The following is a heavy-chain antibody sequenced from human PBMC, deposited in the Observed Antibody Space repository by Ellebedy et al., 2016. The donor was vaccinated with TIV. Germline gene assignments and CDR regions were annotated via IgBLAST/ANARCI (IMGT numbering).Heavy chain of an antibody. V-gene: IGHV3-49*03. Sequence: GGSLRLSCTASGFTFGDYAMSWFRQAPGKGLEWVGFIRSKAYGGTTEYAASVKGRFTISRDDSKSIAYLQMNSLKTEDTAVYYCTREGYDYVWGSYRTHYYFDYWGQGTLVTVSS. CDR1: GFTFGDYA. J-gene: IGHJ4*02. CDR2: IRSKAYGGTT. D-gene: IGHD3-16*02. CDR3: TREGYDYVWGSYRTHYYFDY.